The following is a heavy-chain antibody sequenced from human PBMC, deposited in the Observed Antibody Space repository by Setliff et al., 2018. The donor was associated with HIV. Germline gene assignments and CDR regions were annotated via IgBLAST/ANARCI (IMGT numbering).Heavy chain of an antibody. CDR3: VRRRGPMVRGVDPSPSYYFDY. J-gene: IGHJ4*02. CDR1: GGSFSGCY. Sequence: SETLSLTCAVYGGSFSGCYWSWIRQSPGKGLEWIGEINYGRTTNYNPSLESRVTISLDTSKNQFSLRMKSVNAGDTGKYYCVRRRGPMVRGVDPSPSYYFDYWGQGTLVTVSS. D-gene: IGHD3-10*01. V-gene: IGHV4-34*01. CDR2: INYGRTT.